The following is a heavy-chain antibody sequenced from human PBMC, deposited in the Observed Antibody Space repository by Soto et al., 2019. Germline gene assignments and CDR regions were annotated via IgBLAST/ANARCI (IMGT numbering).Heavy chain of an antibody. J-gene: IGHJ6*02. CDR3: AKDSYDFWSGYLLFQNYYYYYGMDV. CDR2: ISYDGSNK. V-gene: IGHV3-30*18. Sequence: PGGSLRLSCAASGFTFSSYGMHWVRQATGKGLEWVAVISYDGSNKYYADSVKGRFTISRDNSKNTLYLQMNSLRAEDTAVYYCAKDSYDFWSGYLLFQNYYYYYGMDVWGQGTTVTVSS. CDR1: GFTFSSYG. D-gene: IGHD3-3*01.